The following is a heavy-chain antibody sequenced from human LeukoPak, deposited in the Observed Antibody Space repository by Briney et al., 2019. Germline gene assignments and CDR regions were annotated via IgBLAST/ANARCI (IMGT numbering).Heavy chain of an antibody. CDR3: AKSLTGYFLGFDC. CDR2: VSGSGGGT. CDR1: GFTFSTYA. J-gene: IGHJ4*02. Sequence: GGLLRLSCAASGFTFSTYAMSWVRQAPGKGLEWVSAVSGSGGGTFYANSLKGRFTISRDNSRDTLYLQMNSLRAEDTAVYYCAKSLTGYFLGFDCWGQLT. V-gene: IGHV3-23*01. D-gene: IGHD3-9*01.